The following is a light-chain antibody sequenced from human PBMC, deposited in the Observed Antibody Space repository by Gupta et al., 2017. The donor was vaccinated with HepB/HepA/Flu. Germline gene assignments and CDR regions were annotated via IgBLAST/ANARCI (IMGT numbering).Light chain of an antibody. CDR3: SSYTRSSTVV. CDR1: SSDIGAYNY. CDR2: EVS. J-gene: IGLJ2*01. V-gene: IGLV2-14*03. Sequence: QSALTQPASVSGSPGQSITIFCPGTSSDIGAYNYVSWHQQHPGKAPKCMIYEVSNRPSGVSNRFSGSKSGYTASLTISGLQAEDEAEYYCSSYTRSSTVVFGGGTKLTVL.